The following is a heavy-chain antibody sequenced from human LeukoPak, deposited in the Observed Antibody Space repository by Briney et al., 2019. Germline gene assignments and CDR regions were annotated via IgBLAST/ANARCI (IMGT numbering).Heavy chain of an antibody. V-gene: IGHV4-34*01. CDR2: INHSGST. J-gene: IGHJ3*02. CDR3: ARYADLGRAFDI. CDR1: GGSISSYY. D-gene: IGHD1-26*01. Sequence: SETLSLTCTVSGGSISSYYWSWIRQPPGKGLEWIGEINHSGSTNYNPSLKSRVTISVDTSKNQFSLKLSSVTAADTAVYYCARYADLGRAFDIWGQGTMVTVSS.